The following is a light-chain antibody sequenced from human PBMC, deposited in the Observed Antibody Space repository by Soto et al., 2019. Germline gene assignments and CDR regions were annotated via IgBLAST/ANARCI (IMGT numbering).Light chain of an antibody. CDR3: QQYERSPLT. CDR2: GSS. J-gene: IGKJ4*01. V-gene: IGKV3-20*01. CDR1: QSVSSNY. Sequence: EIVLTQSPGTLSLSPGERATLSCRASQSVSSNYLAWYQQKPGQAPRLLIYGSSSRATGIPDRFSGSGSGTDFTLTISRLEPEDFAVYYCQQYERSPLTFVGGTKVETK.